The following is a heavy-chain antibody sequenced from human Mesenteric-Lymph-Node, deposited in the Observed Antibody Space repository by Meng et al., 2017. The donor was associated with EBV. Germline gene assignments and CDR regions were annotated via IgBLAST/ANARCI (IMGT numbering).Heavy chain of an antibody. D-gene: IGHD3-10*01. CDR2: INTNPGNP. CDR3: ARGGIWFGELLPDY. J-gene: IGHJ4*02. V-gene: IGHV7-4-1*02. Sequence: QVQLVQSGSELKKPGASGKVFCKASGYTFTSYAMNWVRQAPGQGLEWMGWINTNPGNPTYAQGFTGRFVFSLDTSVSTAYLQISSLKAEDTAVYYCARGGIWFGELLPDYWGQGTLVTVSS. CDR1: GYTFTSYA.